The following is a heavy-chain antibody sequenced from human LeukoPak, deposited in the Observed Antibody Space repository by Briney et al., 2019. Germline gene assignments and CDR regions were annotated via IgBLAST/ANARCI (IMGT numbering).Heavy chain of an antibody. CDR3: ARDRNCSGGSCYRGRWFDP. CDR1: GGSISSYY. Sequence: PSETLSLTCTVSGGSISSYYWRWIRQPPGKGLEWIGYIYYSGSTNYNPSLKSRVTISVDTSKNQFSLKLSSVTAADTAVYYCARDRNCSGGSCYRGRWFDPWGQGTLVTVSS. CDR2: IYYSGST. J-gene: IGHJ5*02. V-gene: IGHV4-59*01. D-gene: IGHD2-15*01.